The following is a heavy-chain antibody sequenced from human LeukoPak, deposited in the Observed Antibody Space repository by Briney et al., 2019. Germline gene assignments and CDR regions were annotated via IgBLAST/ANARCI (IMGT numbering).Heavy chain of an antibody. D-gene: IGHD1-26*01. V-gene: IGHV3-7*01. J-gene: IGHJ4*02. CDR1: GFTISNYW. CDR3: ARDPEWELPFDY. Sequence: PGGSLRLSCAASGFTISNYWMSWVRQAPGKGLEWVANIKQDGSEKYYVDSVKGRFTISRDNAKNSLYLQMNSLRAEDTAVYYCARDPEWELPFDYWGQGTLVTVSS. CDR2: IKQDGSEK.